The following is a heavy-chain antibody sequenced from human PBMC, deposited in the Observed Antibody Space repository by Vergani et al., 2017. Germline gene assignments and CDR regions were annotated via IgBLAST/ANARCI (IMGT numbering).Heavy chain of an antibody. CDR3: AREGGVIIDGGDY. V-gene: IGHV4-34*01. D-gene: IGHD3-10*01. CDR2: INHSGST. Sequence: QVQLQQWGAGLLKPSETLSLTCAVYGGSFSGYYWSWIRQPPGKGLEWIGEINHSGSTNYNPSLKSRVTISVDTSKNQFSLKLSSVTAADTAVYYCAREGGVIIDGGDYWGQGTLVTVSS. CDR1: GGSFSGYY. J-gene: IGHJ4*02.